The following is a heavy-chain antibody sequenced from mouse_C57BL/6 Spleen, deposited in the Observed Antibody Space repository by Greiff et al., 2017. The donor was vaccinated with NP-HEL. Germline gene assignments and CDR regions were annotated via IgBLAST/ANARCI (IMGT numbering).Heavy chain of an antibody. CDR2: INPSNGGT. V-gene: IGHV1-53*01. Sequence: QVQLQQPGTELVKPGASVKLSCKASGYTFTSYWMHWVKQRPGQGLEWIGNINPSNGGTNYNEKFKSKATLTVDKSYSTAYMQISSLTSEDSAVYYCARGGMGYSGEGAMDYWGQGTSVTVSS. CDR3: ARGGMGYSGEGAMDY. D-gene: IGHD1-1*01. CDR1: GYTFTSYW. J-gene: IGHJ4*01.